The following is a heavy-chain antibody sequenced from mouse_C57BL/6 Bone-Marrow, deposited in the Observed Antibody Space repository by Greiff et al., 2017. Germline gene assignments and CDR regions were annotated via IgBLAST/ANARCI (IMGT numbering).Heavy chain of an antibody. V-gene: IGHV1-76*01. CDR2: IYPGSGNT. CDR1: GSTFTDYY. D-gene: IGHD2-1*01. J-gene: IGHJ2*01. Sequence: QVQLKESGAELVRPGASVKLSCKASGSTFTDYYINWVKQRPGPGLEWIARIYPGSGNTYFNEKFKGKATLTAEKSSSTAYMQLSSLTAKDSAVYFCSRSGNGDYWGQGTTRTVSS. CDR3: SRSGNGDY.